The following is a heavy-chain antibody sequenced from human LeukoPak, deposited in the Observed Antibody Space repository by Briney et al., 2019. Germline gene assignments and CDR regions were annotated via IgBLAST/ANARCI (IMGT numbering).Heavy chain of an antibody. CDR1: GGSISSGSYY. D-gene: IGHD1-26*01. V-gene: IGHV4-61*02. CDR2: IYTSGST. Sequence: PSQTLSLTCTVSGGSISSGSYYWSWIRQPAGKGLEWIGRIYTSGSTNYNPSLKSRVTISVDTSKNQFSLKLSSVTAADTAVYYCASAGGSYFDYWGQGTLVTVSS. CDR3: ASAGGSYFDY. J-gene: IGHJ4*02.